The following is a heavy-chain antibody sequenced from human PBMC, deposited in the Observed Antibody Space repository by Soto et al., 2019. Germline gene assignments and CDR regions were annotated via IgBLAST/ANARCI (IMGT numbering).Heavy chain of an antibody. CDR3: LMVTYSGLDV. Sequence: SETLSVTWALSGSSFTTYYWTWIRQPPGKGLDWIGEINNRGNTNCNPSLKSRVTISLDTSKTQFSLKLTSVTAADTAVYYCLMVTYSGLDVWGQGTTVTVSS. CDR1: GSSFTTYY. J-gene: IGHJ6*02. CDR2: INNRGNT. D-gene: IGHD5-18*01. V-gene: IGHV4-34*01.